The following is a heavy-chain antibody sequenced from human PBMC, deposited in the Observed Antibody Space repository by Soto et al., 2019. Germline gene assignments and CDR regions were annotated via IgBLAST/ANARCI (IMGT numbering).Heavy chain of an antibody. CDR1: GYSFTSYW. CDR3: SRAHGSQTAFDH. Sequence: PGESLKISCKGSGYSFTSYWISWVRQMPGKGLEWMGRIDPSDSYTNYSPSFQGHVTISADKSISTAYLQWSSLKASDTAMYDCSRAHGSQTAFDHWGHGTLVTVSS. V-gene: IGHV5-10-1*01. D-gene: IGHD3-10*01. CDR2: IDPSDSYT. J-gene: IGHJ4*01.